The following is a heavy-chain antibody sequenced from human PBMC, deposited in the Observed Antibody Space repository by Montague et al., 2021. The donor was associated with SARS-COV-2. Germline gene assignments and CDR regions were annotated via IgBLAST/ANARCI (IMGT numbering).Heavy chain of an antibody. V-gene: IGHV4-59*01. CDR2: VFLSGNI. CDR3: ARAQNICFIANCVNYFDL. Sequence: SETLSLTCTVSGGSFSTYYWTWIRQPPNKGLEWIGNVFLSGNINRNPSLKSRVSMSVDTSKNHFSLRLSAVTAADTARYYCARAQNICFIANCVNYFDLWGLGALVTVSS. D-gene: IGHD2-15*01. CDR1: GGSFSTYY. J-gene: IGHJ4*02.